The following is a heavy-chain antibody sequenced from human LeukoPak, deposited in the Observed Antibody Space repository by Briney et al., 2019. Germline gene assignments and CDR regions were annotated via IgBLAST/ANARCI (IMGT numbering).Heavy chain of an antibody. CDR3: AREYTYGSYFDS. CDR1: GYTFTDYY. J-gene: IGHJ4*02. D-gene: IGHD5-18*01. CDR2: INPNSGGT. Sequence: ASVKVSCKASGYTFTDYYMHWVRQAPGQGLEWMGWINPNSGGTNSAQNFQGRVTMTRDTSISTAYMELSRLRSDDTAVYYCAREYTYGSYFDSWGQGTLVTVSS. V-gene: IGHV1-2*02.